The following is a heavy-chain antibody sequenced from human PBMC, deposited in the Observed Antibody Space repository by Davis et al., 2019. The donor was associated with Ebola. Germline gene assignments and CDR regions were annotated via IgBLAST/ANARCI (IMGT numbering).Heavy chain of an antibody. CDR1: GGTFSSYA. V-gene: IGHV1-69*05. CDR3: AKSEQLVLPDY. J-gene: IGHJ4*02. Sequence: SVKVSCKASGGTFSSYAISWVRQAPGQGLEWMGGIIPIFGTANYAQKFQGRVTMTRDTSTSTVYMELSSLRSEDTAVYYCAKSEQLVLPDYWGQGTLVTVSS. D-gene: IGHD6-6*01. CDR2: IIPIFGTA.